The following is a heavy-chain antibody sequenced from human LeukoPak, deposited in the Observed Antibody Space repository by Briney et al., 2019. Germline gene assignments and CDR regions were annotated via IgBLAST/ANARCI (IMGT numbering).Heavy chain of an antibody. CDR2: IYYSGST. D-gene: IGHD6-19*01. Sequence: SETLSLTCTVSGGSISSSSYYWGWIRQPPGKGLEWIGSIYYSGSTYYNPSLKSRVTISVDTSKNQFSLKLSSVTAADTAVYYCARQSIAVAGGIDYWGQGTLVTVSS. V-gene: IGHV4-39*01. CDR3: ARQSIAVAGGIDY. CDR1: GGSISSSSYY. J-gene: IGHJ4*02.